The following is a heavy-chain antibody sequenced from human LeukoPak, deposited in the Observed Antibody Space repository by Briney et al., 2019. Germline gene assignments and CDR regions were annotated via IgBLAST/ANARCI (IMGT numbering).Heavy chain of an antibody. J-gene: IGHJ4*02. D-gene: IGHD3-10*01. V-gene: IGHV1-46*01. CDR3: ARAEDGSGSYYTFGY. CDR2: INPSGGST. Sequence: ASVKVSCKASGYTFTSYYMHWVRQAPGQGLEWMGIINPSGGSTSYAQKFRGRVTMTRDTSTSTVYMELSSLRSEDTAVYYCARAEDGSGSYYTFGYWGQGTLVTVSS. CDR1: GYTFTSYY.